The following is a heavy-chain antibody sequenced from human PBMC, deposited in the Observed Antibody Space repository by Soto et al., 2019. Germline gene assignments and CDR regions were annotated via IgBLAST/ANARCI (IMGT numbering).Heavy chain of an antibody. CDR3: ASYYYHSSGYYHYFDY. Sequence: PGGSLRLSCAASGLTFSIYGMSWVRQAPGKGPEWVSGISASGGSTYYADSVKGRFTISRDNSKNTVYLQMNSLRAEDTASYYCASYYYHSSGYYHYFDYWGQGPLVTVSS. CDR1: GLTFSIYG. V-gene: IGHV3-23*01. D-gene: IGHD3-22*01. J-gene: IGHJ4*02. CDR2: ISASGGST.